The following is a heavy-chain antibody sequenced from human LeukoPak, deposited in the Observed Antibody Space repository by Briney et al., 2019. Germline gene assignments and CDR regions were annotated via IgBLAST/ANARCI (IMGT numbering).Heavy chain of an antibody. V-gene: IGHV3-7*01. J-gene: IGHJ4*02. CDR3: TRGLRTGVGQGY. Sequence: PGGSLRLSCAASGFNFDAFFLSWVRQAPGEGLEWVALINPDGRATYYADSVKGRFSISRDSARNLVYLQMNSLTVEDTAVYYCTRGLRTGVGQGYWGQGALVTVSS. CDR2: INPDGRAT. CDR1: GFNFDAFF. D-gene: IGHD3-3*01.